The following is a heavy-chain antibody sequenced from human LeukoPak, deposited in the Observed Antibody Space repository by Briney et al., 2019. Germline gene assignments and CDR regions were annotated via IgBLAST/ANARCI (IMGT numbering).Heavy chain of an antibody. V-gene: IGHV3-48*03. D-gene: IGHD3-16*01. CDR1: GFTFSSYE. CDR2: ISSSGSTI. CDR3: ARDRIMITFGGALFDY. J-gene: IGHJ4*02. Sequence: GGSLRLSCAASGFTFSSYEMNWVRQAPGKGLEWVSNISSSGSTIYYADSVKGRFTISRDNAKNSLYLQMNSLRAEDTAVYYCARDRIMITFGGALFDYWGQGTLVTVSS.